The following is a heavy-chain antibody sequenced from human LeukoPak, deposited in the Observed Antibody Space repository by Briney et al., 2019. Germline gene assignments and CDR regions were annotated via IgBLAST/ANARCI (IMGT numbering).Heavy chain of an antibody. Sequence: PGGSLRLSCAASGFTFSSYSMNWVRQAPGKGLEWVSYISSSSSTIYYADSVKGRFTISRDNAKNSLYLQMNSLRAEDTAVYYCARELIVCSGGSCYPIGYMDVWGKGTTVTVSS. CDR3: ARELIVCSGGSCYPIGYMDV. J-gene: IGHJ6*03. D-gene: IGHD2-15*01. CDR1: GFTFSSYS. V-gene: IGHV3-48*01. CDR2: ISSSSSTI.